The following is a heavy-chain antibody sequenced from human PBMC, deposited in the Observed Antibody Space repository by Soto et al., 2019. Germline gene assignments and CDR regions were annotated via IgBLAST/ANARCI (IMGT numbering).Heavy chain of an antibody. D-gene: IGHD5-18*01. CDR2: ISYDGSNK. CDR1: GFTFSSYG. J-gene: IGHJ4*02. CDR3: AKDRIQLWEFDY. Sequence: XGALILSCAASGFTFSSYGMHWVRQAPGKGLEWVAVISYDGSNKYYADSVKGRFTISRDNSKNTLYLQMNSLRAEDTAVYYCAKDRIQLWEFDYWGQGTLVTVSS. V-gene: IGHV3-30*18.